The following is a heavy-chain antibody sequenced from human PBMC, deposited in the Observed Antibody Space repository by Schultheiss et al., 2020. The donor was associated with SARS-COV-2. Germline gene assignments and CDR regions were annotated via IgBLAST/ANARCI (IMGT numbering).Heavy chain of an antibody. CDR1: GFTFSSYA. CDR2: ISGSGGST. CDR3: AKAIAHSYGSLAY. Sequence: GESLKISCAASGFTFSSYAMSWVRQAPGKGLEWVSAISGSGGSTYYADSVKGRFTISRDNSKNTLYLQMNSLRAEDTAVYYCAKAIAHSYGSLAYWGQGTLVTVSS. V-gene: IGHV3-23*01. J-gene: IGHJ4*02. D-gene: IGHD5-18*01.